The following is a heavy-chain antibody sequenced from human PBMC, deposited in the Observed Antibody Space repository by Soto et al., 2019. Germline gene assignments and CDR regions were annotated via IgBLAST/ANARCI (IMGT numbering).Heavy chain of an antibody. V-gene: IGHV4-4*02. J-gene: IGHJ4*02. CDR3: ARRHGGHFDY. CDR1: GQYIKSNFW. D-gene: IGHD4-17*01. Sequence: PSETLSLTCLVSGQYIKSNFWWAWVRQSPGKGLEWIGEIYHSGSAIYTPSLKNRVTLSLDGSKNEFSLNMGSVTAADTAVYYCARRHGGHFDYWGQGTLVTVSS. CDR2: IYHSGSA.